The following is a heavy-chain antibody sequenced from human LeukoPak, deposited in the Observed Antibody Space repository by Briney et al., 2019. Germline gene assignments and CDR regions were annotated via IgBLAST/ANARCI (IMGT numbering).Heavy chain of an antibody. D-gene: IGHD1-26*01. CDR3: AREEALGSGSFDY. Sequence: SETLSLTCAVYGGSFSGYYWSWIRQPPGKGLEWIGEINHSGSTNYNPSLKSRVTISLDTSKNQFSLKLSSVTAADTAVYYCAREEALGSGSFDYWGQGTLVTVSS. J-gene: IGHJ4*02. CDR1: GGSFSGYY. V-gene: IGHV4-34*01. CDR2: INHSGST.